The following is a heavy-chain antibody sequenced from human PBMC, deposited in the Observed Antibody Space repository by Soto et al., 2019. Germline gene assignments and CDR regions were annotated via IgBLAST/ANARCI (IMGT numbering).Heavy chain of an antibody. CDR3: ARDRLSCSSTSCYHNWFDP. D-gene: IGHD2-2*01. Sequence: PSETLSLTCTVSGGSISSGGYYWSWIRQHPGKGLEWIGYIYYSGSTYYNPSLKSRVTISVDTSKNQFSLKLSSVTAADTAVYYCARDRLSCSSTSCYHNWFDPWGQGTLVTVS. CDR2: IYYSGST. V-gene: IGHV4-31*03. J-gene: IGHJ5*02. CDR1: GGSISSGGYY.